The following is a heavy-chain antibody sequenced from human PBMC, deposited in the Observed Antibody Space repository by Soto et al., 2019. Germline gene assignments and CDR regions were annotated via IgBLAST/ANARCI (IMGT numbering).Heavy chain of an antibody. D-gene: IGHD2-2*01. CDR3: ARAQDIVVVPAADSYYYYYGMDV. Sequence: QVQLVQSGAEVKKPGSSVKVSCKASGGTFSSYAISWVRQAPGQGLEWMGGIIPIFGTANYAQKFQGRVTITADKSTSTAYMELSSLRFEDTAVYYCARAQDIVVVPAADSYYYYYGMDVWGQGTTVTVSS. V-gene: IGHV1-69*06. CDR2: IIPIFGTA. CDR1: GGTFSSYA. J-gene: IGHJ6*02.